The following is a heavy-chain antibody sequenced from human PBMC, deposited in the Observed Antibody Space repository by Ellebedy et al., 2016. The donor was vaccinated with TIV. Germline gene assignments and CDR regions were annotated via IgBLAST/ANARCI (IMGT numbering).Heavy chain of an antibody. CDR3: ARRASYGDYAVQVNPWFDP. CDR2: IRQEGDEI. J-gene: IGHJ5*02. Sequence: LSLTCAASGFNFRSYWMTWVRQAPGKGLEWVAKIRQEGDEIYYVESVKGRFTISRDNAKNSLFLQMNSLGVEDTAVYYCARRASYGDYAVQVNPWFDPWGQGTLVTVSS. V-gene: IGHV3-7*01. D-gene: IGHD4-17*01. CDR1: GFNFRSYW.